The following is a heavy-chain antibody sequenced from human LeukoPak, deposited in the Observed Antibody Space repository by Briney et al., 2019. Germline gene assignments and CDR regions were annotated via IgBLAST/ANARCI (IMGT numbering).Heavy chain of an antibody. J-gene: IGHJ6*03. Sequence: GGSLRLSCAASGFTFKTYGMHWVRQAPGKGLEWVAFIEHDGSNKYYADSVKGRFTISRDNYKNTLYLQMNSLRVEDTAVYYCAKDPGRSVAGYYMDVWGKGTTVTVSS. D-gene: IGHD6-19*01. CDR2: IEHDGSNK. V-gene: IGHV3-30*02. CDR1: GFTFKTYG. CDR3: AKDPGRSVAGYYMDV.